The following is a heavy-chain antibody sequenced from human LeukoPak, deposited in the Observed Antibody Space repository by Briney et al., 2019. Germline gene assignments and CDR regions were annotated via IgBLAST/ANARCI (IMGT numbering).Heavy chain of an antibody. J-gene: IGHJ5*02. CDR3: ARAYCSGGSCYSSRGMFDP. CDR2: IYTSGST. D-gene: IGHD2-15*01. Sequence: PSETLSLTCTVSGGSISSGSYYWSWIRQPAGKGLEWIGRIYTSGSTNYNPSLKSRVTISVDTSKNQFSLKLSSVTAADTAVYYCARAYCSGGSCYSSRGMFDPWGQGTLVIVSS. V-gene: IGHV4-61*02. CDR1: GGSISSGSYY.